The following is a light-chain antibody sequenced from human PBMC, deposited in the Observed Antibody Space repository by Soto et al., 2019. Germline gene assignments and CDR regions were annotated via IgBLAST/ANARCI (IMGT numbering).Light chain of an antibody. Sequence: DIVMTQSPDSLAVSLGERATINCKSNQSVLYRSSNKNYLTWYQQKPGQPPKLLIYWASTRESGVPDRFSGSGSGTDFTLTISSLLAEDVAVYYCQQYYSIPFSFGGGTKVEIK. V-gene: IGKV4-1*01. CDR2: WAS. CDR1: QSVLYRSSNKNY. J-gene: IGKJ4*01. CDR3: QQYYSIPFS.